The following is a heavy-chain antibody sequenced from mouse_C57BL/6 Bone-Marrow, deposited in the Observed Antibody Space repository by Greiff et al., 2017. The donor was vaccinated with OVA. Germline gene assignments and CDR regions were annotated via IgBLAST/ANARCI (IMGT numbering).Heavy chain of an antibody. V-gene: IGHV1-82*01. Sequence: QVQLQQSGPELVKPGASVKISCKASGYAFSSSWMNWVKQRPGKGLEWIGRIYPGDGDTNYNGKFKGKATLTAGKSSSTAYMQLSSLTSEDSAVYFCARGDYGSSAWFAYWGQGTLVTVSA. CDR3: ARGDYGSSAWFAY. D-gene: IGHD1-1*01. J-gene: IGHJ3*01. CDR1: GYAFSSSW. CDR2: IYPGDGDT.